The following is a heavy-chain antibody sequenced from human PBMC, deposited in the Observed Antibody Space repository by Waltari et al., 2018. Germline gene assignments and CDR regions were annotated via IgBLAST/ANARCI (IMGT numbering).Heavy chain of an antibody. D-gene: IGHD4-17*01. CDR2: LRKYGTTK. CDR3: KGLAAYYGDFGVDAFDI. Sequence: QVQLVESGGGVVQPGGSLRLSCAASGFTFSSYGMHWVRQAPGKGLEWVPILRKYGTTKYYADSVKRRFTITRNNSKNTLYLQMNSLRAEDPAVYYCKGLAAYYGDFGVDAFDIWGQGTMVTVSS. V-gene: IGHV3-30*02. CDR1: GFTFSSYG. J-gene: IGHJ3*02.